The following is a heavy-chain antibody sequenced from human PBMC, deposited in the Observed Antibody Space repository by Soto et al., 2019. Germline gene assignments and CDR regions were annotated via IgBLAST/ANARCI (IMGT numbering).Heavy chain of an antibody. CDR2: ISGSGGST. CDR1: GFTFSSYA. V-gene: IGHV3-23*01. CDR3: AKLSYGSSHYCFDY. Sequence: XGGLRLSCADSGFTFSSYAMSWVRQAPGKGLEWVSAISGSGGSTYYADSVKGRFTISRDNSKNTLYLQMNSLRAEDTAVYYCAKLSYGSSHYCFDYCGQGTLVTVSS. J-gene: IGHJ4*02. D-gene: IGHD4-17*01.